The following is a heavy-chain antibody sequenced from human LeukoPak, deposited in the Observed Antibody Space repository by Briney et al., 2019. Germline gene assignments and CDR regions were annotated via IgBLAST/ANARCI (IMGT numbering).Heavy chain of an antibody. CDR3: ARLSVTVTTPYFDY. J-gene: IGHJ4*02. CDR1: GFTFSSYA. V-gene: IGHV3-30-3*01. D-gene: IGHD4-11*01. CDR2: ISYDGSNK. Sequence: GGSLRLSCAASGFTFSSYAMHWVRQAPGKGLEWVAVISYDGSNKYYADSVKGRFTISRDNAKNSLYLQMNSLRAEDTAVYYCARLSVTVTTPYFDYWGQGTLVTVSS.